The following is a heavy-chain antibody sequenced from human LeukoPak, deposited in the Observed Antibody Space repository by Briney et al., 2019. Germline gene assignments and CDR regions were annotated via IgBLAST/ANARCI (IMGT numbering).Heavy chain of an antibody. CDR1: GLTFSSYP. J-gene: IGHJ4*02. V-gene: IGHV3-30-3*01. D-gene: IGHD3-22*01. Sequence: PGGSLRLSCAASGLTFSSYPMHWVRQAPGKGLEWVAVISYDGSEKHYADPVKGRFTISRDNSKNTLYLQMRSLRAEDTAMYYCAREGNSGYYPYWGQGILVTVSS. CDR2: ISYDGSEK. CDR3: AREGNSGYYPY.